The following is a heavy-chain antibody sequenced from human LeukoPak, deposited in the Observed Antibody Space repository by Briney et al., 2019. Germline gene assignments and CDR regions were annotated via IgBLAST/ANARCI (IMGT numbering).Heavy chain of an antibody. Sequence: TGGTAYYADSVKGRFTISRDNSKNTLYLQMNSLRAEDTAVYYCARRGYSGYWIDYWGQGTLVTVSS. V-gene: IGHV3-23*01. J-gene: IGHJ4*02. D-gene: IGHD5-12*01. CDR2: TGGTA. CDR3: ARRGYSGYWIDY.